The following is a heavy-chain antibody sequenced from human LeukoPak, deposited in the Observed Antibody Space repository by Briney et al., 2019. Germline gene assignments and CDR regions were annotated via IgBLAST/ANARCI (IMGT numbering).Heavy chain of an antibody. CDR3: ARGASRSFDY. CDR2: MNPNSGNT. CDR1: GYTFTSYD. V-gene: IGHV1-8*03. J-gene: IGHJ4*02. Sequence: GASVKVSCKASGYTFTSYDINWVRQATGQGLEWMGWMNPNSGNTGYTQKFQRRVTFTRNPSISTAYMELSSLRSQDTAVYYCARGASRSFDYWGQGTLVTVSS.